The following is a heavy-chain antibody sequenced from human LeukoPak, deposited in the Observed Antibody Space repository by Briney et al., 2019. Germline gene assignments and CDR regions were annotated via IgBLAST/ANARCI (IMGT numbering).Heavy chain of an antibody. J-gene: IGHJ6*02. CDR2: IYYSGST. CDR1: GGSISSYY. CDR3: ARRGGGHWAHDYGMDV. V-gene: IGHV4-59*08. Sequence: PSETLSLTCTVSGGSISSYYWSWIRQPPGKGLEWIGYIYYSGSTNYNPSLKSRVTISVDTSKNQFSLKLSSVTAADTAVYYCARRGGGHWAHDYGMDVWGHGTTVTVSS. D-gene: IGHD3-16*01.